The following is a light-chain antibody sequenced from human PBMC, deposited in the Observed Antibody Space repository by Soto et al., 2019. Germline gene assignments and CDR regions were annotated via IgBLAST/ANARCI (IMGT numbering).Light chain of an antibody. J-gene: IGKJ5*01. CDR3: QQYGSSPIT. V-gene: IGKV3-20*01. CDR1: QSISVY. Sequence: ENVLTQSPLTLSLSAGERATLSWGASQSISVYLAWYQQKPGQAPRLLIYGASSRATGIPDRFSGSGSGTDFTLTISRLETEDFAVYYCQQYGSSPITFGQGTRLEIK. CDR2: GAS.